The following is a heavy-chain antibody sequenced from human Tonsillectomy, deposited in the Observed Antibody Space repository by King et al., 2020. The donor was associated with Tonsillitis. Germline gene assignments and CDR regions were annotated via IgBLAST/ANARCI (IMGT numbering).Heavy chain of an antibody. CDR3: AKGGGAGTVDY. V-gene: IGHV3-30*02. D-gene: IGHD1-7*01. Sequence: VQLVESGGGVVQPGGSLRLSCAASGFTFSSYGMHWVRQAPGKWLEWVAFIRYDGSNKYYADSVKGRVTISRDNSKNTVYLQMNSLRAEDTAVYYCAKGGGAGTVDYWGQGTLVTVSS. CDR2: IRYDGSNK. CDR1: GFTFSSYG. J-gene: IGHJ4*02.